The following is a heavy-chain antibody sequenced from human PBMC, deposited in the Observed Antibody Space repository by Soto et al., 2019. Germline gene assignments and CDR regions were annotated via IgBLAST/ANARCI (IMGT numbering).Heavy chain of an antibody. D-gene: IGHD3-22*01. CDR3: ARDISSGYIQIGGAFDI. V-gene: IGHV3-53*04. Sequence: GSLRLSCAASGLTVNSNSMHWVRQAPGKGLEWVSVVYSGGGTYYADSVKGRFTISRHNSKNTLYLQMNSLRAEDTAVYYCARDISSGYIQIGGAFDIWGQGTMVTVSS. J-gene: IGHJ3*02. CDR1: GLTVNSNS. CDR2: VYSGGGT.